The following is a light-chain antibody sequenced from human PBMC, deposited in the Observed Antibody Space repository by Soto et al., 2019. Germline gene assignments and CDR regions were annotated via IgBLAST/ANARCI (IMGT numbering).Light chain of an antibody. Sequence: QSVLTQPASVSGSPGQSITISCTGTSSDVGGYSYVSWYQHHPGKAPKLMIYDVSNRPSGVSNRFSGSQSGNTASLTISGLQAEDEADYYCTSYTNNNTRVFGGGTKLTVL. CDR1: SSDVGGYSY. J-gene: IGLJ3*02. CDR2: DVS. V-gene: IGLV2-14*03. CDR3: TSYTNNNTRV.